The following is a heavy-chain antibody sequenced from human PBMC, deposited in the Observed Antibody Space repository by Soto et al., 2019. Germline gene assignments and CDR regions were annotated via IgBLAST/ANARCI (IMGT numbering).Heavy chain of an antibody. CDR1: GYTFTSYA. CDR2: INAGNGNT. D-gene: IGHD5-18*01. CDR3: ARDGIQLWLFY. Sequence: ASVKVSCKASGYTFTSYAIDWVRQAPGQRLEWMGWINAGNGNTKYSQKFQGRVTITRDTSASTAYMELSSLRSEDTAVYYCARDGIQLWLFYWGQGTLVTVSS. J-gene: IGHJ4*02. V-gene: IGHV1-3*01.